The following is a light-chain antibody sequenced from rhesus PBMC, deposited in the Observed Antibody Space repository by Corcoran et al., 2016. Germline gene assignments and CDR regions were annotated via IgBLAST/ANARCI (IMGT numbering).Light chain of an antibody. CDR3: PQHNTYPLT. V-gene: IGKV1-28*02. CDR2: TAS. CDR1: QDIINF. Sequence: DIQMTQSPSSLSASVGDTVTITCRASQDIINFLNWFQQKPGKAPNLLIYTASNLESGVPSRFRGSGSGTELTLTISSLQPEDFATYYCPQHNTYPLTFGGGTNVEIK. J-gene: IGKJ4*01.